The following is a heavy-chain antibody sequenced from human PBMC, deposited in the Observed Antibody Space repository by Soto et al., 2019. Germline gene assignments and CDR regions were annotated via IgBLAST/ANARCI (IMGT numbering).Heavy chain of an antibody. D-gene: IGHD3-10*01. J-gene: IGHJ5*02. CDR3: TTAFITMVRGVIVP. CDR1: GFTFSNAW. Sequence: GGSLRLSCAASGFTFSNAWMSWVRQAPGKGLEWVGRIKSKTGGGTTDYVAPVKGRFTISRDDSKNTLYLQMNSLKTEDTAVYYFTTAFITMVRGVIVPWGQGTLVTVSS. V-gene: IGHV3-15*01. CDR2: IKSKTGGGTT.